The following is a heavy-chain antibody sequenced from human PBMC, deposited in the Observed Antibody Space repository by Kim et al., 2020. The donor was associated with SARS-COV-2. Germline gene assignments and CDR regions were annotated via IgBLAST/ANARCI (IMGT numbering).Heavy chain of an antibody. CDR2: IYYSGST. CDR3: ARGAEMATTLYYFDY. V-gene: IGHV4-59*01. Sequence: SETLSLTCTVSGGSISSYYWSWIRQPPGKGLEWIGYIYYSGSTNYNPSLKSRVTISVDTSKNQFSLKLSSVTAADTAVYYCARGAEMATTLYYFDYWGQGTLVTVSS. D-gene: IGHD5-12*01. CDR1: GGSISSYY. J-gene: IGHJ4*02.